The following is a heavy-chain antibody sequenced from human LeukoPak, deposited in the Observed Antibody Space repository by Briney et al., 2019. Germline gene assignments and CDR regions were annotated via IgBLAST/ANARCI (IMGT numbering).Heavy chain of an antibody. D-gene: IGHD2-15*01. Sequence: SETLSPTCTVSGGSISSYYWSWIRQPPGKGLEWIGYIYYSGSTNYNPSLKSRVTISVDTSKNQFSLKLSSVTAADTAVYYCARVRDCSGGSCYSEDWGQGTLVTVSS. CDR1: GGSISSYY. J-gene: IGHJ1*01. CDR3: ARVRDCSGGSCYSED. CDR2: IYYSGST. V-gene: IGHV4-59*01.